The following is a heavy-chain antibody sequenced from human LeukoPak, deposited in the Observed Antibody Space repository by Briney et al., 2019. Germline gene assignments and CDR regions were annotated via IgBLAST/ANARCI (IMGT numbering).Heavy chain of an antibody. CDR2: ISAYNGNT. J-gene: IGHJ5*02. D-gene: IGHD3-10*01. CDR1: GYTFTSYG. Sequence: ASVKVSCKASGYTFTSYGISWVRQAPGQGLERMGWISAYNGNTNYAQKLQGRVTMTTDTSTSTAYMELRSLRSDDTAVYYCAGDYYGSGSPGINWFDPWGQGTLVTVSS. CDR3: AGDYYGSGSPGINWFDP. V-gene: IGHV1-18*01.